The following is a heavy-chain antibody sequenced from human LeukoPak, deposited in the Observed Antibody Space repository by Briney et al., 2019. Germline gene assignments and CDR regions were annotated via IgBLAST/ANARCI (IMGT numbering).Heavy chain of an antibody. CDR2: LSGSGGST. J-gene: IGHJ3*02. Sequence: GSLRLSCAASGFTFSSYAMSWVRQAPGKGLERVSALSGSGGSTYSADSVKGRFTISRDNSKNTLYLQMNSLRAEDTAVYYCAKDLSITMSPHAFDIWGQGTMVTVSS. D-gene: IGHD3-22*01. CDR3: AKDLSITMSPHAFDI. V-gene: IGHV3-23*01. CDR1: GFTFSSYA.